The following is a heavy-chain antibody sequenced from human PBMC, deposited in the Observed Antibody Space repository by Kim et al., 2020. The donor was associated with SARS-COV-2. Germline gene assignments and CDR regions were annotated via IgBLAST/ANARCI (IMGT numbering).Heavy chain of an antibody. D-gene: IGHD3-10*01. J-gene: IGHJ4*02. Sequence: GGSLRLSCAASGFTFSSYAMHWVRQAPGKGLEWVAVISYDGSNKYYADSVKGRFTISRDNSKNTLYLQMNSLRAEDTAVYYCARYLPLWFGELASATSGQVVDWGQGTLVTVSS. CDR1: GFTFSSYA. CDR2: ISYDGSNK. V-gene: IGHV3-30-3*01. CDR3: ARYLPLWFGELASATSGQVVD.